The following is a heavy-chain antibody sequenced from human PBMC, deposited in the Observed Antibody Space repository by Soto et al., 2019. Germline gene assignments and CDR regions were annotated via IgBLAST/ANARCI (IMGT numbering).Heavy chain of an antibody. Sequence: ASVKVSCKTSGYTFSAYYVHWARLAPGRGFQWLGWINPSNEITAFSQFFQGRVTMTRDTSTNTVHMELNSLKSDDTAVYYCATPTPLRGAMITNINFDFWGQGTPVTVSS. CDR1: GYTFSAYY. CDR3: ATPTPLRGAMITNINFDF. J-gene: IGHJ4*02. V-gene: IGHV1-2*02. D-gene: IGHD3-10*01. CDR2: INPSNEIT.